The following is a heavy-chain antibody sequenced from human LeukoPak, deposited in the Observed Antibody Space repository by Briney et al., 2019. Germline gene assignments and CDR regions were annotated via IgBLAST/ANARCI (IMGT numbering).Heavy chain of an antibody. CDR3: ARDPHGYNSYFDY. Sequence: GGSLRLSCAASGFIVSSNYMNWVRQAPGKGLEWISVIYTDGSTYYADSVKGRFTISRDISRNTVHLQMNSLRAGDTAVYYCARDPHGYNSYFDYWGQGTLVTVSS. J-gene: IGHJ4*02. CDR1: GFIVSSNY. CDR2: IYTDGST. D-gene: IGHD5-24*01. V-gene: IGHV3-53*01.